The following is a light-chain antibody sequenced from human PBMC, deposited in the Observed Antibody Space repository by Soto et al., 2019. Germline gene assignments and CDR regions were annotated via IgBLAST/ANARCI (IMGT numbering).Light chain of an antibody. CDR2: AAS. V-gene: IGKV1-12*01. CDR3: QQANSFPPT. J-gene: IGKJ4*01. CDR1: QAVSTW. Sequence: IPLTQSPSSLSASVGDRVTITCRASQAVSTWLAWYQQKPGDAPKLLIYAASTLQSGVPSRFSGSGSGTVFTLTIRSLQPEDFPIYYCQQANSFPPTFGGGTKVEIK.